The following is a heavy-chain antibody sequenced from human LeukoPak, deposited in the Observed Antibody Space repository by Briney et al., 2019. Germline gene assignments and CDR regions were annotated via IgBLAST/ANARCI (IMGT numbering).Heavy chain of an antibody. J-gene: IGHJ4*02. CDR1: GGSISSGGYY. V-gene: IGHV4-31*03. D-gene: IGHD3-10*01. CDR2: IYYSGST. Sequence: SETLSLTCTVSGGSISSGGYYWSWIRQHPGKGLEWIGYIYYSGSTYYNPSLKSRVTISVDTSKNQFSLKLSSVTAADTAVYYCASVTSPQAYWFGELLKGYFDYWGQGTLVTVSS. CDR3: ASVTSPQAYWFGELLKGYFDY.